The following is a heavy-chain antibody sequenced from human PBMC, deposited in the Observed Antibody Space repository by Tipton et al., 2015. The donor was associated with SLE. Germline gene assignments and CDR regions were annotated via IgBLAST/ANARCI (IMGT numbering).Heavy chain of an antibody. CDR1: GGSISSSSYY. CDR3: ARLFSPTPYGDYVYFDY. D-gene: IGHD4-17*01. Sequence: TLSLTCIVSGGSISSSSYYWGWIRQPPGKGLEWIGSYYYSGSAAYNPSLKSRVTISVDTSKDQFSLKLSSVTAADTAVYYCARLFSPTPYGDYVYFDYWGQGTLVTVSS. V-gene: IGHV4-39*01. J-gene: IGHJ4*02. CDR2: YYYSGSA.